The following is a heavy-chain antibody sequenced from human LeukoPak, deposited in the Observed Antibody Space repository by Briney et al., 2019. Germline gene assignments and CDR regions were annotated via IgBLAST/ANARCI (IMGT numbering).Heavy chain of an antibody. D-gene: IGHD6-13*01. J-gene: IGHJ4*01. V-gene: IGHV3-7*01. CDR3: ARDGTAAGLYFDL. CDR2: INQNGAER. CDR1: GFTFSDYW. Sequence: PGGSLRLSCEISGFTFSDYWMNWVRQAPGQGLEWVASINQNGAERSYVDSVKGRFTISRDNPRNSLYLQMNSLRAEDTAVYYCARDGTAAGLYFDLWGQGTLVTVSS.